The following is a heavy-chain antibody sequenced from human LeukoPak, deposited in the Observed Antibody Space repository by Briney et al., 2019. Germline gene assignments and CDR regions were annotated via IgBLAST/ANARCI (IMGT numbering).Heavy chain of an antibody. CDR2: IIPIFGTA. CDR3: ASGRHRSYQLLSYYYYGMDV. CDR1: GGTFSKYT. V-gene: IGHV1-69*13. J-gene: IGHJ6*02. Sequence: SVKVSCKASGGTFSKYTISWVRQRPGQGLEWMGGIIPIFGTANYAQKFQGRVTITADESTSTAYMELSSLRSEDTAVYYCASGRHRSYQLLSYYYYGMDVWGQGTTVTVSS. D-gene: IGHD2-2*01.